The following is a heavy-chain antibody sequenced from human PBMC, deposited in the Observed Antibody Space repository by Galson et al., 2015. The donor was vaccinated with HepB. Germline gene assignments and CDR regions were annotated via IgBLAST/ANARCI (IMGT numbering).Heavy chain of an antibody. J-gene: IGHJ6*02. Sequence: GAEVKKPGESLRISCKGSGYSFTSYWISWVRQMPGKGLEWMGRIDPSDSYTNYSPSFQGHVTISADKSISTAYLQWSSLKASDTAMYYCARLRYSSSSRYYYGMDVWGQGTTVTVSS. CDR2: IDPSDSYT. D-gene: IGHD6-13*01. CDR1: GYSFTSYW. V-gene: IGHV5-10-1*01. CDR3: ARLRYSSSSRYYYGMDV.